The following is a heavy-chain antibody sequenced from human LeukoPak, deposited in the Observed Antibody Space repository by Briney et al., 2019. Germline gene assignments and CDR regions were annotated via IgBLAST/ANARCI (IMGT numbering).Heavy chain of an antibody. Sequence: ASVKVSCKASGYTFTGYYMHWVRQAPGQGLEWMGIINPSGVSTTYAQKFQGRVTTTTDTSTSTAYMELSSLRSEDTTVYYCARGGPYCLERYFDYWGQGTLVTVSS. D-gene: IGHD1-1*01. CDR1: GYTFTGYY. CDR3: ARGGPYCLERYFDY. CDR2: INPSGVST. J-gene: IGHJ4*02. V-gene: IGHV1-46*01.